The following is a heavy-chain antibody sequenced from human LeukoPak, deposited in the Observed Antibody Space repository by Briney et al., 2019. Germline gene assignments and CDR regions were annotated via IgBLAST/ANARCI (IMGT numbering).Heavy chain of an antibody. CDR3: ARDPGAYGPEYFQH. CDR1: GFTFSDYY. Sequence: GGSLRLSWAASGFTFSDYYMSWIRQAPGKGLEWVSYISSSGSTIYYADSVKGRFTISRDNAKNSLYLQMNSLRAEDTAVYYCARDPGAYGPEYFQHRGQGTLVTVSS. CDR2: ISSSGSTI. V-gene: IGHV3-11*01. J-gene: IGHJ1*01. D-gene: IGHD2-21*01.